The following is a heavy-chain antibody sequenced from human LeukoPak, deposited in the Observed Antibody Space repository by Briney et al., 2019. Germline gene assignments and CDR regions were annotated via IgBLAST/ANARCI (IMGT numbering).Heavy chain of an antibody. D-gene: IGHD2-21*02. Sequence: GASLQISCKGSGYSFSTHWIGWVRPLPGKGLEWMGIIYPDDSDITYSPPFQGQVTISADKSISTAYLQWSSLKASDTAIYYCARHGGAYCSGNCFYYFDYWGQGTLVTVSS. CDR3: ARHGGAYCSGNCFYYFDY. CDR2: IYPDDSDI. V-gene: IGHV5-51*01. CDR1: GYSFSTHW. J-gene: IGHJ4*02.